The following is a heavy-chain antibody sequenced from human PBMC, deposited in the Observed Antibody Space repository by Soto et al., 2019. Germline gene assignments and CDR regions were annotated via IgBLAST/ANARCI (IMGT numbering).Heavy chain of an antibody. J-gene: IGHJ6*02. Sequence: PGGSLRLSCAASGFTFSSYWMSWVRQAPGKGLEWVANIKQDGSEKYYVDSVKGRFTISRDNAKNSLYLQMNSLRAEDTAVYYCARTRTIAARPMTIYYVMDVWGQGTTVTGSS. CDR3: ARTRTIAARPMTIYYVMDV. V-gene: IGHV3-7*01. D-gene: IGHD6-6*01. CDR1: GFTFSSYW. CDR2: IKQDGSEK.